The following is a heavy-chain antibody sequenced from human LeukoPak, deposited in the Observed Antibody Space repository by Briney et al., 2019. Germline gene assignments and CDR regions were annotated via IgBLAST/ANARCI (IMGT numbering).Heavy chain of an antibody. CDR3: ARDSNTSGFYGMDV. J-gene: IGHJ6*02. CDR2: IWYDGSNK. D-gene: IGHD6-19*01. CDR1: GFTFSSYG. Sequence: GGSLRLSCAASGFTFSSYGMHWVRQAPGKGLEWVAVIWYDGSNKYYVDSVKGRFTISRDNSKNTLYLQMNSLRAEDTAVYYCARDSNTSGFYGMDVWGQGTTVTVSS. V-gene: IGHV3-33*01.